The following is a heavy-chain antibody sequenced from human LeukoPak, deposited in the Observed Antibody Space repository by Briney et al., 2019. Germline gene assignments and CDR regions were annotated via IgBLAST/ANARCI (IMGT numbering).Heavy chain of an antibody. Sequence: ASVKVSCKASGYTFNSYCITWVRQAPGQGLEWMGWISAYNGNKNYAHKFQDTGTMTTDPSKSTAYMEVRIRRPDDTVWYYFSGINSAEWLVAFIFDYWGQGPVVPVSS. CDR3: SGINSAEWLVAFIFDY. D-gene: IGHD6-19*01. CDR1: GYTFNSYC. V-gene: IGHV1-18*01. J-gene: IGHJ4*02. CDR2: ISAYNGNK.